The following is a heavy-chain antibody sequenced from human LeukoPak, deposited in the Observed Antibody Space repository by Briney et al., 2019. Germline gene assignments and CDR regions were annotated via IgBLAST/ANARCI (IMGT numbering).Heavy chain of an antibody. Sequence: GGSLRLSCAASGFTFSPYWMSWVRQAPGKGLEWVAVISYDETNIFYADSVKGRFTISRDNSKNTLYLQMNSLRAEDTAVYYCAKDGGILTGYYLHNWFDPWGQGTLVTVSS. CDR2: ISYDETNI. D-gene: IGHD3-9*01. CDR1: GFTFSPYW. V-gene: IGHV3-30*18. CDR3: AKDGGILTGYYLHNWFDP. J-gene: IGHJ5*02.